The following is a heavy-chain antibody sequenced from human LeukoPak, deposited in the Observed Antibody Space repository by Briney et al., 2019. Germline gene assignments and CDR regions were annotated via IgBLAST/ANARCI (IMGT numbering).Heavy chain of an antibody. J-gene: IGHJ5*02. V-gene: IGHV1-69*02. CDR2: IIPILGIA. D-gene: IGHD2-2*02. Sequence: ASVKVSCKASGYTFTSYYMHWVRQAPGQGLEWMGRIIPILGIANYAQKFQGRVTITADKSTSTAYMELSSLRSEDTAVYYCATRHTDWFDPWGQGTLVTVSS. CDR3: ATRHTDWFDP. CDR1: GYTFTSYY.